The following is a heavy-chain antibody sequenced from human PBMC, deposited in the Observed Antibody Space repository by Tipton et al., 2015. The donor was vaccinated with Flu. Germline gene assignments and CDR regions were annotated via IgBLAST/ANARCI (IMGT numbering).Heavy chain of an antibody. CDR1: GFTVSSNY. V-gene: IGHV3-66*01. D-gene: IGHD6-19*01. CDR3: ARDAAVASWGGFDY. J-gene: IGHJ4*02. Sequence: SLRLSCAASGFTVSSNYMSWVRQAPGKGLEWVSVIYSGGSTYYADSVKGRFTTSRDNSKNTLYLQMNSLRAEDTAVYYCARDAAVASWGGFDYWGQGTLVTVSS. CDR2: IYSGGST.